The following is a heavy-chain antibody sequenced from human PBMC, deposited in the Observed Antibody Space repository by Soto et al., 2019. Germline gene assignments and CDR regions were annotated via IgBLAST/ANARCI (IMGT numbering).Heavy chain of an antibody. CDR1: GFSLSTSGVG. J-gene: IGHJ4*02. CDR2: IYWDDDK. CDR3: AQTDQIQPSSINDYIWGSYRLYYFDY. Sequence: QITLKESGPTLVKPTQTLTLTCTFSGFSLSTSGVGVGWIRQPPGKALEWLALIYWDDDKRYSPSLKSRLTITKETSKNQVVLTMTNMDPVDTATYYCAQTDQIQPSSINDYIWGSYRLYYFDYWGQGTLVTVSS. V-gene: IGHV2-5*02. D-gene: IGHD3-16*02.